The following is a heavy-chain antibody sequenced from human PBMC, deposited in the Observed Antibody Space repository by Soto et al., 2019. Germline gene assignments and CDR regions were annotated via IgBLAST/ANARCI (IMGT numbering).Heavy chain of an antibody. D-gene: IGHD2-15*01. J-gene: IGHJ6*02. CDR3: AKGLWTVGHCSGGSCYDGMDV. V-gene: IGHV1-2*02. CDR2: INPKSGDT. CDR1: GYTFTGLH. Sequence: QVQLVQSGAEVKKPGASVKVSCEASGYTFTGLHLHWVRQAPGQGLEWMGWINPKSGDTNYAQKFLGRVTMTRDTSSSTGYMELSGLNSDDTALYYCAKGLWTVGHCSGGSCYDGMDVWGQGTTVTVSS.